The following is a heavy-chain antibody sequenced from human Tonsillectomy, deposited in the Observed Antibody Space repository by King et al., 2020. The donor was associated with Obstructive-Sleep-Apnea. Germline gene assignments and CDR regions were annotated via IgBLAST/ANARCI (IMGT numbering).Heavy chain of an antibody. CDR2: IGTAGDT. V-gene: IGHV3-13*01. CDR3: ARALYCSSTSCPRPPGNAFDI. Sequence: VQLVESGGGLVQPGGSLRLSCAASGFTFSSYDMHWVRQATGKGLEWVSAIGTAGDTYYPGSVKGRFTISRENAKNSLYLQMNSLRAGDTAVYYCARALYCSSTSCPRPPGNAFDIWGQGTMVTVSS. D-gene: IGHD2-2*01. CDR1: GFTFSSYD. J-gene: IGHJ3*02.